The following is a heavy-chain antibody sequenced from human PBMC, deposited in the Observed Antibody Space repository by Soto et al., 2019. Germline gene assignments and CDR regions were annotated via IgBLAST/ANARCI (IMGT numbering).Heavy chain of an antibody. CDR2: ISSTSRYI. CDR3: AKAFGSKRAAPDY. CDR1: GFTFSSYN. Sequence: GGSLRLSCAASGFTFSSYNMNWVRQAPGKGLQWVSSISSTSRYIYYADSVKGRFTISRDNSKNTLYLQMNSLRAEDTAVYYCAKAFGSKRAAPDYWGQGTLVTVSS. V-gene: IGHV3-21*04. J-gene: IGHJ4*02. D-gene: IGHD2-15*01.